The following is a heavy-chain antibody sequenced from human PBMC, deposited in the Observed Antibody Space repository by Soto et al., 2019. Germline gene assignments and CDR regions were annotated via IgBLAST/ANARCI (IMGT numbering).Heavy chain of an antibody. CDR2: VYNSGST. Sequence: SETLSLTCTVSGGSISSNYWTWIRQPPGKGLEWIGYVYNSGSTNYNPSLKSRVTISGDTSKSQFSLKVNSMTAADTAVYYCARYRREAVAGYTLDNWGQGILVTVSS. CDR3: ARYRREAVAGYTLDN. J-gene: IGHJ4*02. V-gene: IGHV4-59*01. D-gene: IGHD6-13*01. CDR1: GGSISSNY.